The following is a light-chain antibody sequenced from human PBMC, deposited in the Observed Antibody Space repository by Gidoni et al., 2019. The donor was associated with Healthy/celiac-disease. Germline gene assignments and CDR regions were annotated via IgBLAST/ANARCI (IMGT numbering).Light chain of an antibody. Sequence: DIQMTQSPSSLSASVGDRVTITCQASQDISNYLNWYQQKPGKAPKLLIYDASNLETGVPSRFSVSVSGTDFTFTIISLQPEDIATYYCQQYDNLPLTFXGXTKVEIK. CDR1: QDISNY. CDR2: DAS. J-gene: IGKJ4*01. V-gene: IGKV1-33*01. CDR3: QQYDNLPLT.